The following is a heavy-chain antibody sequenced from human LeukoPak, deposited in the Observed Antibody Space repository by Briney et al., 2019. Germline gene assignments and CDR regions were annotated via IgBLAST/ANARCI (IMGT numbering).Heavy chain of an antibody. V-gene: IGHV3-21*01. Sequence: SGGSLRLSCAASGFTFSYYTMNWVRQAPGKGLEWVSSISGSSSYIYYADSVKGRFTISRDNAKNSLYLQMNSLRAEDTAVYYCGRETDFGVVTNWGQGTLVTVSS. J-gene: IGHJ4*02. CDR3: GRETDFGVVTN. D-gene: IGHD3-3*01. CDR1: GFTFSYYT. CDR2: ISGSSSYI.